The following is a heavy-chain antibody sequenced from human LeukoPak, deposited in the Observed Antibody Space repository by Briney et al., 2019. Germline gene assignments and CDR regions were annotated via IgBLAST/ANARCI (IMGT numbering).Heavy chain of an antibody. CDR2: IYHSGTT. CDR1: GGSISSGDYY. CDR3: ATMKAVRVNDFWSGYPDY. D-gene: IGHD3-3*01. J-gene: IGHJ4*02. Sequence: SQCLSLTCTVSGGSISSGDYYWSWIRQPPGKGLEWIGSIYHSGTTNYNPSLRSRVTISVDTSKNQFSLKLSSVTAADTAVYYCATMKAVRVNDFWSGYPDYCGQGPLVSVSS. V-gene: IGHV4-61*08.